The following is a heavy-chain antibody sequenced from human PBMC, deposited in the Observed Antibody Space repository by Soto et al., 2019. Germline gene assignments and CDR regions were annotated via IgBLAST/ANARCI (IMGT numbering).Heavy chain of an antibody. Sequence: ASVKVSCKASGGTFSSYAISWVRQAPGQGLEWMGGIIPIFGTANYAQKFQGRVTITADESTSTAYMELSSLRSEDTAVYYCARDLSVVTQNWFDPWGQGTLVTVSS. CDR2: IIPIFGTA. J-gene: IGHJ5*02. CDR3: ARDLSVVTQNWFDP. V-gene: IGHV1-69*13. D-gene: IGHD2-21*02. CDR1: GGTFSSYA.